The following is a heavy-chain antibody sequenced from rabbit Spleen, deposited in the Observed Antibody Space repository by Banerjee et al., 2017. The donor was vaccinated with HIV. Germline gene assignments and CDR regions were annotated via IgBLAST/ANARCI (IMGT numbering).Heavy chain of an antibody. Sequence: QSLEESGGDLVKPEGSLTLTCTASGFSFSSSYYMCWVRQAPGKGLEWIACIYAGSSGSTYYASWAKGRFTISKTSSTTVTLQVTSLTAADTATYFCARGYTYSYVGIAHVTDYFNLWGQGTLVTVS. D-gene: IGHD6-1*01. CDR1: GFSFSSSYY. J-gene: IGHJ4*01. CDR3: ARGYTYSYVGIAHVTDYFNL. CDR2: IYAGSSGST. V-gene: IGHV1S40*01.